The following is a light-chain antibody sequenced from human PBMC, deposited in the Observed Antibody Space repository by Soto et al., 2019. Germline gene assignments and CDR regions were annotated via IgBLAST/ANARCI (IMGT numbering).Light chain of an antibody. CDR2: SNN. V-gene: IGLV1-44*01. Sequence: QTVVTQPPSASWTPGQRVTISCSGSSSNIGSTTVNWYQQLPGTAPKLLIYSNNQRPSGVPDRFSGSKSGTSASLAISGLQSEDEADYYCSAWDYSLTGYVFGTGTKVTVL. CDR3: SAWDYSLTGYV. J-gene: IGLJ1*01. CDR1: SSNIGSTT.